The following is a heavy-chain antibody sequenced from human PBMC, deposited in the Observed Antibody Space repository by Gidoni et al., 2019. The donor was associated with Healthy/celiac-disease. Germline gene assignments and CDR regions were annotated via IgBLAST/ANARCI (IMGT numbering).Heavy chain of an antibody. CDR2: ISGSGGSK. D-gene: IGHD6-19*01. J-gene: IGHJ3*02. CDR3: AKSRAVKPSGSAFDI. Sequence: EVQLLESGGGLVQPGGSLRLSCAASGFTFCSYAMSWVGQAPGKGLEWVSDISGSGGSKYYADSVKGRFTISRDNAKNTLYLQMNSLRAEDTAVYYCAKSRAVKPSGSAFDIWGQGTMVTVSS. CDR1: GFTFCSYA. V-gene: IGHV3-23*01.